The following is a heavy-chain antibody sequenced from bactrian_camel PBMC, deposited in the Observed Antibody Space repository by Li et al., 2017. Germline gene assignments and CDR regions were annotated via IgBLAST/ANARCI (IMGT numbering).Heavy chain of an antibody. CDR3: AADWATSVYSCLERNVYNY. CDR1: GKTYA. J-gene: IGHJ4*01. D-gene: IGHD4*01. Sequence: HVQLVESGGGSVQAGGSLRLSCAASGKTYAMAWFRQAPGKEREGVAAIYFGDDSTIYDDSVKGRFTISQDNAKNTLYLQMHSLKPEDTAMYYCAADWATSVYSCLERNVYNYRGQG. V-gene: IGHV3S54*01. CDR2: IYFGDDST.